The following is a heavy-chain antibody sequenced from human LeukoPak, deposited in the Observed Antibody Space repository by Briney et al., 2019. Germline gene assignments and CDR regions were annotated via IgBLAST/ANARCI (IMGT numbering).Heavy chain of an antibody. D-gene: IGHD2/OR15-2a*01. CDR3: AKAADQYYYSYFYYMDV. CDR2: IRYDGNNK. J-gene: IGHJ6*03. Sequence: PGGSLRLSCGASGFTFSNYGMLWVRQAPGKGLEWVAFIRYDGNNKLYADSMKGRFTISRDNSKNTLYLHINSLRAEDTAVYYCAKAADQYYYSYFYYMDVWGKGTTVTVSS. CDR1: GFTFSNYG. V-gene: IGHV3-30*02.